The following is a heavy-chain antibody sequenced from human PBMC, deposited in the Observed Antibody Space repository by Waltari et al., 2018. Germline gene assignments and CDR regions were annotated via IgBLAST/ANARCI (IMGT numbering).Heavy chain of an antibody. CDR3: AKDLVFDITIFGVAPFDY. CDR2: ISGSGGST. Sequence: EVQLLESGGGLVQPGGSLRLSCAASGFTFSSYAMSWVSQAPGKGLEWVSAISGSGGSTYYADSVKGRFTISRDNSKNTLYLQMNSLRAEDTAVYYCAKDLVFDITIFGVAPFDYWGQGTLVTVSS. J-gene: IGHJ4*02. CDR1: GFTFSSYA. D-gene: IGHD3-3*01. V-gene: IGHV3-23*01.